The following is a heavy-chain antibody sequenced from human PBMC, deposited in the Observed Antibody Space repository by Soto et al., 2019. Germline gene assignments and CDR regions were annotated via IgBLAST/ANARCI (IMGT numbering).Heavy chain of an antibody. V-gene: IGHV1-69*06. Sequence: QVQLVQSGAEVKKPGSSVKVSCKASGGTFSSYAISWVRQAPGQGLEWMGGIIPIFGTANYAQKFQGRVTITADKSTSTAYMELSSLRSEDTAVYYCARAYGGYCSSTSCSTGYYYYGIDVWGQGTTVTVSS. CDR1: GGTFSSYA. CDR2: IIPIFGTA. J-gene: IGHJ6*02. D-gene: IGHD2-2*01. CDR3: ARAYGGYCSSTSCSTGYYYYGIDV.